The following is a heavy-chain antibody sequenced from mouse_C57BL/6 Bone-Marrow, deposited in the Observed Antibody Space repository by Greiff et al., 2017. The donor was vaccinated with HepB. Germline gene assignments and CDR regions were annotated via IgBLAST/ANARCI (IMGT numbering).Heavy chain of an antibody. D-gene: IGHD1-1*01. Sequence: VQLQQPGAELVKPGASVKLSCKASGYTFTSYWMHWVKQRPGQGLEWIGMIHPNSGSTNYNEKFKSKATLTVDKSSSTAYMQLSSLTSEDSAVYYCARSDWRITTVYWGQGNTLTVSS. CDR3: ARSDWRITTVY. CDR2: IHPNSGST. V-gene: IGHV1-64*01. CDR1: GYTFTSYW. J-gene: IGHJ2*01.